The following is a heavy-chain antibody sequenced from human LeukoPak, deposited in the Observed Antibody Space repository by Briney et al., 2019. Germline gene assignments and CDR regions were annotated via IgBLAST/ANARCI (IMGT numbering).Heavy chain of an antibody. V-gene: IGHV3-30-3*01. J-gene: IGHJ4*02. CDR1: GFTFSNFA. CDR2: ISVDGSKN. D-gene: IGHD3-10*01. CDR3: ARDRGVGVRRVIITSFDY. Sequence: GGSLRLSCAASGFTFSNFAMHWVRQAPSKGLEREAVISVDGSKNYFADSVKGRVIISRDNSKNTMSLQMNRLRTEDTAVYYCARDRGVGVRRVIITSFDYWGRGTPVTVSS.